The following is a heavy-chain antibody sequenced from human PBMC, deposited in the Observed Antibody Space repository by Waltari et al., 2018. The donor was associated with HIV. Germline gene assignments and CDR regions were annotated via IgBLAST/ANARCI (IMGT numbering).Heavy chain of an antibody. CDR3: ATTVWFGAQYDHGGMDV. V-gene: IGHV4-39*07. CDR1: GGSISRSSYY. CDR2: VYYSGAA. Sequence: QLHLQESGPGLVKPSETLSLRCIVSGGSISRSSYYWGWVRQPPGKSLEWMGRVYYSGAAYPAPPFAGVVTVWGAISNNYFSLKLSSVPAPGTAGYYCATTVWFGAQYDHGGMDVWCRATTVTVSS. D-gene: IGHD3-10*01. J-gene: IGHJ6*02.